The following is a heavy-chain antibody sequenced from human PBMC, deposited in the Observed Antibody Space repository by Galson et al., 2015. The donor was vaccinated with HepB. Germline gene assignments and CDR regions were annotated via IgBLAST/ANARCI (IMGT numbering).Heavy chain of an antibody. J-gene: IGHJ4*02. CDR1: GFSFSTYW. Sequence: SLRLSCAASGFSFSTYWMSWVRQAPGKGLEWVANIKKDGSEKYYVDSVKGRFTISRDNAKNSLYLQMNSLRAEDTAVYYCARDGRILTVASCWGQGTLVTVSS. V-gene: IGHV3-7*03. D-gene: IGHD4-23*01. CDR3: ARDGRILTVASC. CDR2: IKKDGSEK.